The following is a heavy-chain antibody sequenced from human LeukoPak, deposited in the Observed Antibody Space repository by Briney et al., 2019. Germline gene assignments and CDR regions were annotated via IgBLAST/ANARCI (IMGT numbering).Heavy chain of an antibody. CDR2: IYYSGST. CDR3: ARLPHTVGATDALDI. J-gene: IGHJ3*02. Sequence: SETLSLTCTVSGGSISSSSYYWGWIRQPPGKGLEWIGSIYYSGSTYYNPSLKSRVTISVDTSKNQFSLKLSSVTAADTAVYYCARLPHTVGATDALDIWGQGTMVTVSS. D-gene: IGHD1-26*01. V-gene: IGHV4-39*01. CDR1: GGSISSSSYY.